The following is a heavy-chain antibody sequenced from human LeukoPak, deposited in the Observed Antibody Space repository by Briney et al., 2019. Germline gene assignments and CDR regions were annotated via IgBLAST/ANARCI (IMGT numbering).Heavy chain of an antibody. V-gene: IGHV1-18*01. CDR2: ISAYNGNT. D-gene: IGHD1-26*01. J-gene: IGHJ4*02. Sequence: ASVKVSCKASGYTFTSYGISWVRQAPGQGLEWMGWISAYNGNTNYAQKLQGRVTMTTDTSTSTDYMELRSLRSDDTAVYYCARDYRGGSYGYWGQGTLVTVSS. CDR1: GYTFTSYG. CDR3: ARDYRGGSYGY.